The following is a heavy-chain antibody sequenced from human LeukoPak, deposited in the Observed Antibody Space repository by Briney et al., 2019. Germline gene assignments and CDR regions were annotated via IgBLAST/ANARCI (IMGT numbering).Heavy chain of an antibody. D-gene: IGHD6-19*01. J-gene: IGHJ4*02. Sequence: AGGSLRLSCAASGFTFGNAWMSWVRQAPGKGLEWVSSISSRSTYIYYADSVKGRFTISRDNAKNSLYLQMNSLRAEDTAVYYCAREESGSSGWYDYWGQGTLVTVSS. V-gene: IGHV3-21*01. CDR2: ISSRSTYI. CDR3: AREESGSSGWYDY. CDR1: GFTFGNAW.